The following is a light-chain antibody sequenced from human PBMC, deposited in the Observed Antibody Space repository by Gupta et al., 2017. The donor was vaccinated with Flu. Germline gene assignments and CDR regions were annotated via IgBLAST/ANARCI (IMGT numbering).Light chain of an antibody. CDR3: QQRSNWPLT. J-gene: IGKJ4*01. CDR2: ASS. Sequence: PATLSLSPGEGATLSCRASQSIGTYLAWYQQKPGQAPRLLIYASSTRATGIPARFSGSGSGADFTLTISSLEPEDFALYYCQQRSNWPLTFGGGTKVEIK. V-gene: IGKV3-11*01. CDR1: QSIGTY.